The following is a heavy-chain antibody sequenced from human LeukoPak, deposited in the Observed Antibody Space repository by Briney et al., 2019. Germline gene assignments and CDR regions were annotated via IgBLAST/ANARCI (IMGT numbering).Heavy chain of an antibody. V-gene: IGHV3-23*01. CDR3: AKDHGGYCSSTSCPTTLAFDY. CDR2: ISGSGGST. Sequence: GRSLRLSCAASGFTSSSYAMSWVRQVPGKGLEWASVISGSGGSTYYADSVKGRFTISRDNSKNTLYLQMSSLRAEDTALYYCAKDHGGYCSSTSCPTTLAFDYWGQGTLVTVSS. J-gene: IGHJ4*02. D-gene: IGHD2-2*01. CDR1: GFTSSSYA.